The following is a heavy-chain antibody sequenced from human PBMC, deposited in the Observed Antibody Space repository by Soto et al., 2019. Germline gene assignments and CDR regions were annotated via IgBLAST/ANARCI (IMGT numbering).Heavy chain of an antibody. CDR1: GFTFSSYA. Sequence: PGGSLRLSCAASGFTFSSYAMHWVRQAPGKGLEWVAVISYDGSNKYYADSVKGRFTISRDNSKNTLYLQMNSLRAEDTAVYYCARAGPYSGYDWAPYYYYGMDVCGQGTTVTVSS. CDR3: ARAGPYSGYDWAPYYYYGMDV. D-gene: IGHD5-12*01. J-gene: IGHJ6*02. V-gene: IGHV3-30-3*01. CDR2: ISYDGSNK.